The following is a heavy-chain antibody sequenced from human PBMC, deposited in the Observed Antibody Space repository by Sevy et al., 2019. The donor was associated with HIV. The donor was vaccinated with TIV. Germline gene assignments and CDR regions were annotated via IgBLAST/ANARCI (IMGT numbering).Heavy chain of an antibody. D-gene: IGHD3-3*01. CDR1: GFTFGDYA. CDR2: IRSKAYGGTT. J-gene: IGHJ4*02. Sequence: GGSLRLSCTASGFTFGDYAMSWFRQAPGKGLEWVGFIRSKAYGGTTEYAASVKGGLTITGDDSKSIAYLQMNSLKTEDTAVYYGTRDAPYYDFWSGYYGFDYWGQGTLVTVSS. CDR3: TRDAPYYDFWSGYYGFDY. V-gene: IGHV3-49*03.